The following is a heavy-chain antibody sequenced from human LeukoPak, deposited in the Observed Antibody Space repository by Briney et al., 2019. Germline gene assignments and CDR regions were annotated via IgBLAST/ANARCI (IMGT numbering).Heavy chain of an antibody. CDR1: GFTFSDHY. V-gene: IGHV3-72*01. CDR3: ARGSNAFDI. J-gene: IGHJ3*02. Sequence: GGSLRLSCAASGFTFSDHYMDWVRQAPGKGLEWVGRTRNKVNSYTTEYAASVKGRFTISRDDSKNSLYLQMNSLKTEDTAVYYCARGSNAFDIWGQGTMVTVSS. CDR2: TRNKVNSYTT.